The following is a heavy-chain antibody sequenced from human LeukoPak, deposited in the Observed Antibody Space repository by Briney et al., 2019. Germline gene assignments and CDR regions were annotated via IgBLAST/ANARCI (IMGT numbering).Heavy chain of an antibody. D-gene: IGHD4-17*01. CDR2: MNPNSGNT. CDR1: GYTFTSYD. J-gene: IGHJ4*02. CDR3: ARKVHGDYIFDY. Sequence: ASVKVSCKASGYTFTSYDINWVRQATGQGLEWMGWMNPNSGNTGYTQKFQARVTMTRNTSIGTAYLELSSLRSEDTAVYYCARKVHGDYIFDYWGQGTLVTVSS. V-gene: IGHV1-8*01.